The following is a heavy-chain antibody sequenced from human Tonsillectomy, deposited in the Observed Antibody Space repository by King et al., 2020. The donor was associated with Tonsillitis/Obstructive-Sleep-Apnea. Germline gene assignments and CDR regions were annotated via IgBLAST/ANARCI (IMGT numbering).Heavy chain of an antibody. CDR3: AREALDAFDI. CDR1: GGSISTYY. CDR2: IDYSGST. J-gene: IGHJ3*02. Sequence: QLQESGPGLVKPSETLSLTCTVSGGSISTYYWTWIRQPPGKGLKWIGYIDYSGSTKYNPSLKSRVTISVDTSKNQFSLKLSSVTAADTAVFYCAREALDAFDIWAKGQWSPSLQ. V-gene: IGHV4-59*01.